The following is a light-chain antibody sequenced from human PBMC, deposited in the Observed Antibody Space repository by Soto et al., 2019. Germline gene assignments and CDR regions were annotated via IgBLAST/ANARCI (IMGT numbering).Light chain of an antibody. J-gene: IGKJ1*01. CDR3: QDYGTSAPWT. Sequence: EIVMTQSPATLSVSPGERATLSCRASQSVRSNLAWYQQKPGQAPRLLIYGASTRATGIPARFSGSGSGTEFTLTISSLQSEDFAVYYCQDYGTSAPWTFGQGTKVEIK. CDR2: GAS. CDR1: QSVRSN. V-gene: IGKV3-15*01.